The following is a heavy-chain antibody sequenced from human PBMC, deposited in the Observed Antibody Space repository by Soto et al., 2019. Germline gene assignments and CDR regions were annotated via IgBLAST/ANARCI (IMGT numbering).Heavy chain of an antibody. Sequence: QVQLVESGGGVVQPGRSLRLSCAASGFTFSSYAMHWVRQAPGKGLEWVAVISYDGSNKYYADSVKGRFTISRDNSKNTLYLQMNSLRAEDTAVYYCARAVPEVYWGQGTLVTVSS. CDR3: ARAVPEVY. CDR2: ISYDGSNK. J-gene: IGHJ4*02. D-gene: IGHD1-1*01. V-gene: IGHV3-30-3*01. CDR1: GFTFSSYA.